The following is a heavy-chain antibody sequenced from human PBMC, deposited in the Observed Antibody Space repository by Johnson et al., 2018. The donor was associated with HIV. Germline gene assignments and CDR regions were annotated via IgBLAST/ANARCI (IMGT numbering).Heavy chain of an antibody. D-gene: IGHD4-17*01. CDR3: ARGPGDYAYHI. J-gene: IGHJ3*02. Sequence: QVQLVESGGGLVQPGGSLRLSCAASGFKFSDYHMSWIRQAPGKGLEWVSYISSGGRTLYYADSVKGRCTISRDNAKNSRYLQMNSLRVEDTAVYYCARGPGDYAYHIWGQGTMVTVSS. CDR1: GFKFSDYH. CDR2: ISSGGRTL. V-gene: IGHV3-11*04.